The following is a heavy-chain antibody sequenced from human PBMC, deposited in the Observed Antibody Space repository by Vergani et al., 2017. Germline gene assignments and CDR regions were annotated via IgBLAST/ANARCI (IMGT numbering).Heavy chain of an antibody. Sequence: QVQLVESGGGVVQPGRSLRLSCAACGFTFSSYGMHWVRQAPGKGLEWVAVIWYDGSNKYYADSVKGRFTISRDNSKNTLYLQMNSLRAEDTAVYYCARDVPTTDYWGQGTLVTVSS. D-gene: IGHD4-17*01. J-gene: IGHJ4*02. CDR3: ARDVPTTDY. CDR2: IWYDGSNK. V-gene: IGHV3-33*01. CDR1: GFTFSSYG.